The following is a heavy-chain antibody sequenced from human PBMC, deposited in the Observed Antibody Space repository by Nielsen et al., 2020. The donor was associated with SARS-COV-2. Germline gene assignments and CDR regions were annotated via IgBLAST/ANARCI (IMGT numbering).Heavy chain of an antibody. V-gene: IGHV3-21*01. D-gene: IGHD1-26*01. CDR2: ISSSSSYI. CDR3: AKGLEWELLGEVDY. Sequence: GESLKISCAASGFTFSSYSMNWVRQAPGKGLEWVSSISSSSSYIYYADSVKGRFTISRDNAKNSLYLQMNSLRAEDTAVYYCAKGLEWELLGEVDYWGQGTLVTVSS. CDR1: GFTFSSYS. J-gene: IGHJ4*02.